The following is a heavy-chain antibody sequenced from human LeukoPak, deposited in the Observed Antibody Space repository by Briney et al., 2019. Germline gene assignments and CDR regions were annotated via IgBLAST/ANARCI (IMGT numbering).Heavy chain of an antibody. CDR1: GISLSNYA. D-gene: IGHD3-10*01. J-gene: IGHJ4*02. CDR2: ISERGGST. CDR3: AKRGVVIRGLLVIGYHQEAYHYDF. Sequence: GGSLRLSCVVSGISLSNYAMTWVRQAPGKGLEWDSYISERGGSTTYADSVKGRFSISRDTSLNTLYLQMNNLRAEDTAVYFCAKRGVVIRGLLVIGYHQEAYHYDFWGQGVLVTVSS. V-gene: IGHV3-23*01.